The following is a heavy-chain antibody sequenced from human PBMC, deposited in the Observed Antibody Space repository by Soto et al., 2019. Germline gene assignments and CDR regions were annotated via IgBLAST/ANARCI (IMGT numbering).Heavy chain of an antibody. CDR3: AILVVVEANTWFYP. CDR1: GGSISSSSYY. Sequence: QLQLQESGPGLVKPSETLSLTCTVSGGSISSSSYYWGWIRQPPGKGLEWIGSIYYSGLTYYNPSLKTQVTISVDTSKKQYSLKLSSVTAADTAVYECAILVVVEANTWFYPWGQGNLVTGSS. CDR2: IYYSGLT. D-gene: IGHD2-15*01. V-gene: IGHV4-39*01. J-gene: IGHJ5*02.